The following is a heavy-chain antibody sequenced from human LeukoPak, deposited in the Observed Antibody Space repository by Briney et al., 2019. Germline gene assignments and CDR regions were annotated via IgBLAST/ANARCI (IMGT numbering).Heavy chain of an antibody. D-gene: IGHD3-3*01. V-gene: IGHV4-59*08. CDR3: ARVTSYDFWSGPRPEGYYYYMDV. Sequence: SETLSLTCTVSGGSVSNYYWSWIRQPPGKGLEYIGHVYYSGSTDYNPSLKSRLAISVDNSMNQFSLKLSSVSAADTAVYYCARVTSYDFWSGPRPEGYYYYMDVWGKGTTVTVSS. CDR2: VYYSGST. CDR1: GGSVSNYY. J-gene: IGHJ6*03.